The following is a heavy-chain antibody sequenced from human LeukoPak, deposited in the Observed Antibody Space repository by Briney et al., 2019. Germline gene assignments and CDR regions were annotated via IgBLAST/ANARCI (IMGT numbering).Heavy chain of an antibody. CDR2: IYSGGIT. J-gene: IGHJ4*02. Sequence: GSLRLSCAASGFTVSSNYMSWVRQAPGKGLEWIGSIYSGGITYYNPSLKSRVSISEDTSKNQFSLKMTSMTAADTAIYYCWLEKVVAAYFDSWGQGTLVTVSS. V-gene: IGHV4-39*07. CDR3: WLEKVVAAYFDS. D-gene: IGHD2-15*01. CDR1: GFTVSSNY.